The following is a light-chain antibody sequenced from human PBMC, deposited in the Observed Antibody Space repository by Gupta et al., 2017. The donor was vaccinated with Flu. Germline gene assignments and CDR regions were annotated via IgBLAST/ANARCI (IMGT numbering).Light chain of an antibody. V-gene: IGLV3-1*01. CDR3: QAWDSSTACV. Sequence: PGQTAISTCSGHKVGDRYTCWYQQKPGQAPVLVIYQNSKRPSGIPERFSGSNSGNTANLTISGTQAMDEADYYCQAWDSSTACVFGTGTKVTVL. CDR1: KVGDRY. J-gene: IGLJ1*01. CDR2: QNS.